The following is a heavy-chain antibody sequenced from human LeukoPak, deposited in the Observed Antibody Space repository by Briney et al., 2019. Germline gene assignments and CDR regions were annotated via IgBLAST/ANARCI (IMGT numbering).Heavy chain of an antibody. CDR1: GFTFSSYG. D-gene: IGHD1/OR15-1a*01. Sequence: GGSLRLSCAASGFTFSSYGMHWVRQAPGKGLEWVAFIRYDGSNKYYADSVRGRFTISRDNSKNTLYLQMNSLRAEDTAVYYCAKDFRTNIYYFDYWGQGTLVTVSS. J-gene: IGHJ4*02. CDR2: IRYDGSNK. CDR3: AKDFRTNIYYFDY. V-gene: IGHV3-30*02.